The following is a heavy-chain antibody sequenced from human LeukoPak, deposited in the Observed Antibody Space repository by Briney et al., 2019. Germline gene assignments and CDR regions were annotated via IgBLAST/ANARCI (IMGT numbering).Heavy chain of an antibody. CDR3: AKSYSGPYSFFDH. CDR1: GDSISHYY. J-gene: IGHJ4*03. Sequence: SETLSLTCSVSGDSISHYYWSWIRQPPGKGLEWIGYIDYSGSTNYNPSLESRVTISVDTSKNQFSLKLSSVTAADTAVFYCAKSYSGPYSFFDHWGQGTTVTVSS. D-gene: IGHD5-12*01. V-gene: IGHV4-59*01. CDR2: IDYSGST.